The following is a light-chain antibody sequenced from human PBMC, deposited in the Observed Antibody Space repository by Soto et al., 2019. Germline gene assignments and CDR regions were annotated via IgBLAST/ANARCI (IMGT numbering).Light chain of an antibody. CDR1: EGIPIQ. CDR2: GAS. V-gene: IGKV3-15*01. J-gene: IGKJ2*01. CDR3: HRYNNWPHT. Sequence: VIMTQSPATLSVSPGETATLSCRASEGIPIQVAWYQQKTGQAPRLLIYGASTRATGVPARFSGSGSGTDFTLTISGLQSEASAVYYCHRYNNWPHTCGQGTKLEIK.